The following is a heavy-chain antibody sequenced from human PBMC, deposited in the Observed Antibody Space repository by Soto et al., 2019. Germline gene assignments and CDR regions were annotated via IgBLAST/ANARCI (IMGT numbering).Heavy chain of an antibody. CDR1: GGSFSNSS. Sequence: SVKVSFKASGGSFSNSSFSWVRQAAGQGLQWMGGSIPIFGTTKYAQRFQGRGTITADESTSTAYMEVSSLRSDDTGVYYCARVLESKYSSSSGWFDPWGPGTLVTVSS. J-gene: IGHJ5*02. V-gene: IGHV1-69*13. CDR3: ARVLESKYSSSSGWFDP. CDR2: SIPIFGTT. D-gene: IGHD6-6*01.